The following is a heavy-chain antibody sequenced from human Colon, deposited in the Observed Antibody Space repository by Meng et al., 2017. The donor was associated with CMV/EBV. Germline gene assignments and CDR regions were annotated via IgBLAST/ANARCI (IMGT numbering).Heavy chain of an antibody. CDR3: AGGSYGMDV. V-gene: IGHV4-61*01. CDR2: IYYSGST. CDR1: GGSVSSGSYY. Sequence: SETLSLTCTVSGGSVSSGSYYWSWIRQPPGKGLEWIGYIYYSGSTKYNPSLNSRVTISIDTSKNQFSLKVSSVTAADTAVYYCAGGSYGMDVWGQGTTVTVSS. J-gene: IGHJ6*02.